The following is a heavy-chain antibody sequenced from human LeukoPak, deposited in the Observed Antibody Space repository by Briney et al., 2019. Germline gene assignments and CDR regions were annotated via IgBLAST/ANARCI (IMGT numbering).Heavy chain of an antibody. J-gene: IGHJ4*02. CDR2: ISSSSSYI. V-gene: IGHV3-21*01. CDR3: ARGEDSGYAGYFDY. Sequence: PGGSLRLSCAASGFTLSSYSMNWVRQAPGKGLGWVSSISSSSSYIYYADSVKGRFTICRDNAKNSLSLQMNSLRAEDTAVYYCARGEDSGYAGYFDYWGQGTLVTVSS. D-gene: IGHD5-12*01. CDR1: GFTLSSYS.